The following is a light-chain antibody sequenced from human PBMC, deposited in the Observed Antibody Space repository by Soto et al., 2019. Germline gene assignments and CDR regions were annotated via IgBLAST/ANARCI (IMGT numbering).Light chain of an antibody. CDR2: GAS. CDR1: ERLSSVY. J-gene: IGKJ5*01. Sequence: EIVLTQSPGTLSFSAVEIATLSCRASERLSSVYLAWYQQRPGQPPRLLIYGASNRATGIPDRFSGSGSGTDFTLIINRLEPEDVAIYYCQQYGGSPRITFGQGTRLEIK. CDR3: QQYGGSPRIT. V-gene: IGKV3-20*01.